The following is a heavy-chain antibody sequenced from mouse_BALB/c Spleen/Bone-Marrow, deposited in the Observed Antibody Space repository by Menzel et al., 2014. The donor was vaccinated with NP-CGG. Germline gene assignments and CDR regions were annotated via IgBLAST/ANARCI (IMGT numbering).Heavy chain of an antibody. V-gene: IGHV3-2*02. CDR3: ARWRDYYGSSYYWYFDV. CDR1: GYSITSDYA. Sequence: VQLKESGPGLVKPSQSLSLTCTVTGYSITSDYAWNWIRQFPGNKLEWMGYISYSGSTSYNPSLKSRISITRDTSKNQFFLQLNSVTTEDTATYYCARWRDYYGSSYYWYFDVWGAGTTVTVSS. D-gene: IGHD1-1*01. CDR2: ISYSGST. J-gene: IGHJ1*01.